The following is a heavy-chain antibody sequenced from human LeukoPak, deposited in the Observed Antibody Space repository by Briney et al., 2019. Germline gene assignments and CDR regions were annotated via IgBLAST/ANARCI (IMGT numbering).Heavy chain of an antibody. Sequence: ASVTVFCTASGGTFSIYAISWVRQAPGQGLEWMGRIIPIFGTANYAQKFQGRVTITADKSTSTAYMELSSLRSEDTAVYYCARVGSRTIFGVVQEKGMDVWGKGTTVTVSS. V-gene: IGHV1-69*06. J-gene: IGHJ6*03. CDR1: GGTFSIYA. CDR3: ARVGSRTIFGVVQEKGMDV. CDR2: IIPIFGTA. D-gene: IGHD3-3*01.